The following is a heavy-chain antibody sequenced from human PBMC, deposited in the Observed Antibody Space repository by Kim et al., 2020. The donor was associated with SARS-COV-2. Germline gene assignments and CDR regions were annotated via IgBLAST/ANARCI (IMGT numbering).Heavy chain of an antibody. CDR2: IYYSGST. Sequence: SETLSITCTVSGGSISSSSYYWGWIRQPPGKGLEWIGSIYYSGSTYYNPSLKSRVTISVDTSKNQFSLKLSSVTAADTAVYYCARQSGHYYDSSGYYWFDPWGQGTLVTVSS. D-gene: IGHD3-22*01. CDR1: GGSISSSSYY. CDR3: ARQSGHYYDSSGYYWFDP. V-gene: IGHV4-39*01. J-gene: IGHJ5*02.